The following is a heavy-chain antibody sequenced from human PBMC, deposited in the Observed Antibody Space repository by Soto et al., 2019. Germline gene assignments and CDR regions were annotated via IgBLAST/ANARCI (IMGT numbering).Heavy chain of an antibody. J-gene: IGHJ4*02. V-gene: IGHV1-3*01. CDR3: ARDLLFDY. Sequence: ASVKVSCKASGFTFTSYHMHWVRQAPGQRLEWMGWINAGDGNTKYSQKFQGRVTITRDTSASTAYMELSSLRSEDTAVYCCARDLLFDYWGQGTLVTVSS. CDR1: GFTFTSYH. CDR2: INAGDGNT.